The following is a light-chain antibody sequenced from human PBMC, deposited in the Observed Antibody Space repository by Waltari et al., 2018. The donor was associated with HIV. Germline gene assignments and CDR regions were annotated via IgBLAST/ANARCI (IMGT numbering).Light chain of an antibody. Sequence: QSALTPPASASGPPGQSITISCTGASSDVGGYDTVSWYQQHPGKAPKLMIYEVTNRPSGISNRFSGSKSGNTASLTISGLQAEDEADYYCSSYRGSSTLVVFGGGTKLTVL. J-gene: IGLJ2*01. CDR2: EVT. V-gene: IGLV2-14*01. CDR1: SSDVGGYDT. CDR3: SSYRGSSTLVV.